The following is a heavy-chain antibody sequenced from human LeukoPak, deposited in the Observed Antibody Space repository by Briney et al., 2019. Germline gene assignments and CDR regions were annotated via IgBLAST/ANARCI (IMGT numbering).Heavy chain of an antibody. V-gene: IGHV3-7*01. CDR2: IKQDGSEK. CDR1: GFTFSSYW. Sequence: PGGSLRLSCAASGFTFSSYWMSWVRQAPGKGLEWVANIKQDGSEKYYVDSVKGRFTISRDNAKNSLYLQMNSLRAEDTAVYYCAKIKADIVATAFDYWGQGTLATVSS. CDR3: AKIKADIVATAFDY. D-gene: IGHD5-12*01. J-gene: IGHJ4*02.